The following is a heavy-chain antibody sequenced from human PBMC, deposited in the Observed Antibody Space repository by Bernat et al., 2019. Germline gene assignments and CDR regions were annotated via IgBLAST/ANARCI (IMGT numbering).Heavy chain of an antibody. Sequence: QLQLQESGPGLVRPSETLSLTCSVSGNSISSGSHYWGWFRQPPGKGLEYIGTIYYTGSTYYNPSLRSRVTISMDTSKNHFSLKLSSVTAADTAVYYCAIQIVGAHEFWGQGTLVTVSS. V-gene: IGHV4-39*01. D-gene: IGHD1-26*01. CDR3: AIQIVGAHEF. CDR1: GNSISSGSHY. CDR2: IYYTGST. J-gene: IGHJ4*02.